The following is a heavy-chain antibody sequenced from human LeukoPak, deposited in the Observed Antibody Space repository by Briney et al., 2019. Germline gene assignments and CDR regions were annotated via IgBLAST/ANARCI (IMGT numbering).Heavy chain of an antibody. V-gene: IGHV4-59*08. D-gene: IGHD2/OR15-2a*01. J-gene: IGHJ5*02. CDR2: IYHSGHT. CDR3: ARHPFQYPFDH. Sequence: SETLSLTCTVSGASVSSDYWSWIRQSPGKGLEWIGYIYHSGHTMSNPSLKSRVSLSLDTSNNQFSLKLSSVTAAGTAVYYCARHPFQYPFDHWGQGTVVSVSS. CDR1: GASVSSDY.